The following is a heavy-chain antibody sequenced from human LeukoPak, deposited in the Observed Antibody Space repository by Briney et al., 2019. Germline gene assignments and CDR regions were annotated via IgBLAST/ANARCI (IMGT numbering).Heavy chain of an antibody. CDR2: ISSSSSYI. Sequence: GGSLRLSCAASGFTFSSYSMNWVRQAPGKGPGWVSSISSSSSYIYYADSVKGRFTISRDNAKNSLYLQMSSLRAEDTAVYYCARAYGRPWFYFDYWGQGTLVTVSS. CDR3: ARAYGRPWFYFDY. D-gene: IGHD1-1*01. V-gene: IGHV3-21*01. J-gene: IGHJ4*02. CDR1: GFTFSSYS.